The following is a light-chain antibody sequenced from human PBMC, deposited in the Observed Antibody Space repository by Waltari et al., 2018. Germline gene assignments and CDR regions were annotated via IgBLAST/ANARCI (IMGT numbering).Light chain of an antibody. CDR3: QVWDSSTA. CDR2: RDS. V-gene: IGLV3-9*01. J-gene: IGLJ2*01. Sequence: SYELTQPLSVSVALGQTARITWGGTHIGSKNVHWYQQKPGQAPVLVIYRDSNRPSGIPERFSGSNSGNTATLTISRAQAGDEADYYCQVWDSSTAFGGGTKLTVL. CDR1: HIGSKN.